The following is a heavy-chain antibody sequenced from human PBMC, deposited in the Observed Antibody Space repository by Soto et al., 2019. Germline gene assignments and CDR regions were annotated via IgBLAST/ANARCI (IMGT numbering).Heavy chain of an antibody. CDR2: INAGNGNT. CDR3: ARVSGWYYFDY. D-gene: IGHD6-19*01. Sequence: QVQLVQSGAEVKKPGTLVKVSCKASGYTFTSYAMHWVRQAPGQRLEWMGWINAGNGNTKYSQKFQGRVTITRDTSASTAYMELSSLRSEDTAVYYCARVSGWYYFDYWGQGTLVTVSS. CDR1: GYTFTSYA. V-gene: IGHV1-3*01. J-gene: IGHJ4*02.